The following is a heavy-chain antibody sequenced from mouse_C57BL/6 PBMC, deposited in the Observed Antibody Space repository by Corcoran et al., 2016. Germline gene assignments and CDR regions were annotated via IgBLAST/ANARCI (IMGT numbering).Heavy chain of an antibody. Sequence: QVQLQQSGAELARPGASVKLSCKASGYTFTSYGISWVKQRTGQGLEWIGEIYPRSGNTYYNEKFKGKATLTADKSSSTAYMELRSLTSEDSAVYFCARRIYYGYELYYAMDYWGQGTSVTVSS. J-gene: IGHJ4*01. CDR2: IYPRSGNT. D-gene: IGHD2-2*01. CDR1: GYTFTSYG. V-gene: IGHV1-81*01. CDR3: ARRIYYGYELYYAMDY.